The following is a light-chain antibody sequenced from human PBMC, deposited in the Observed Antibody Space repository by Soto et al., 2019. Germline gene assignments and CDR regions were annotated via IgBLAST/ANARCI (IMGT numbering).Light chain of an antibody. CDR1: QAIRTA. Sequence: AIQLTQSPSSLSASVGARVPITCRASQAIRTALGWYQQQPGKAPKFLIYDASSLESGVPSRFSGSGSGTEFTLTISNLQPDDFATYFCQQYHNYPRTFGQGTKVDIK. CDR3: QQYHNYPRT. CDR2: DAS. V-gene: IGKV1D-13*01. J-gene: IGKJ1*01.